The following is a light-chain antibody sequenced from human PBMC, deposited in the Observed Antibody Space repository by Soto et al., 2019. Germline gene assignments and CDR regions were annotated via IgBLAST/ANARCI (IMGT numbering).Light chain of an antibody. V-gene: IGKV3-11*01. Sequence: EVVLTQSPVTLSLSPGQIATLSCMASQSFRGLLAWYQQKPGQAPRLLIYDAYNRATGIPPRFSGSGSGTDFTLTIYRLEPEDFAVYYCQQYDTSPWTFGQGTKVDIK. CDR2: DAY. J-gene: IGKJ1*01. CDR1: QSFRGL. CDR3: QQYDTSPWT.